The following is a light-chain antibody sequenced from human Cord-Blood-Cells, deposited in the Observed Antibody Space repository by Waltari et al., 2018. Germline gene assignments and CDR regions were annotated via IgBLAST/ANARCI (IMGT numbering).Light chain of an antibody. Sequence: DIQMTQSPPSLSASVGARVTITCRASQSISSYLNGYQQKPGKAPKLLIYAASSGHSGVPSRFSGSGSGTDFTLTISSLQPEDFATYYCQQSYSTPLTFGGGTKVEIK. CDR3: QQSYSTPLT. V-gene: IGKV1-39*01. CDR1: QSISSY. CDR2: AAS. J-gene: IGKJ4*01.